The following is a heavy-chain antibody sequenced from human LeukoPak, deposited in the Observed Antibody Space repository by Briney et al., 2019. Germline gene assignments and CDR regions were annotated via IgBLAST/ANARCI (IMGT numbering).Heavy chain of an antibody. J-gene: IGHJ6*02. D-gene: IGHD3-10*01. CDR2: IHNSGSI. CDR1: GGSISSYY. CDR3: ARGIVYGSGVSPYYYYGMDV. V-gene: IGHV4-4*07. Sequence: PSETLSLTCTVSGGSISSYYWSWIRQPAGKGLEWIGRIHNSGSINYNPSLKSRVTMSIDTPKNQFSLKLSSVTAADTAVYYCARGIVYGSGVSPYYYYGMDVWGQGTTVTVSS.